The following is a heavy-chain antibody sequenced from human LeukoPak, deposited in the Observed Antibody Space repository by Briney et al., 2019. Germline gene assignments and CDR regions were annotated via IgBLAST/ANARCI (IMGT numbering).Heavy chain of an antibody. V-gene: IGHV4-39*07. J-gene: IGHJ4*02. D-gene: IGHD1-1*01. Sequence: WVRQPPGKGLEWIGSIYYTGSTYYNSSLQSRVTISVDTSKNQFSLKLSSVTAADTAVYYCTRKSWKSDYWGQGTPVTVSS. CDR2: IYYTGST. CDR3: TRKSWKSDY.